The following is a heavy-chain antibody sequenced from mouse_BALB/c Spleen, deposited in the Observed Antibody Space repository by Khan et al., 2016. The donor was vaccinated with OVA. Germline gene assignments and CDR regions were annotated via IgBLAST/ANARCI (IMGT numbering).Heavy chain of an antibody. V-gene: IGHV1S137*01. CDR1: GYTFTDFT. J-gene: IGHJ3*01. CDR3: TRGGGGNRFAY. CDR2: ISTYYGDA. Sequence: QVQLKQSGAELVRPGVSVKISCKGSGYTFTDFTMHWVKQSHAKSLEWIGVISTYYGDATYNQKFKGKVTMTVDKASSIAYMELARLTSEDSAIYYCTRGGGGNRFAYWGQGTLVTVSA.